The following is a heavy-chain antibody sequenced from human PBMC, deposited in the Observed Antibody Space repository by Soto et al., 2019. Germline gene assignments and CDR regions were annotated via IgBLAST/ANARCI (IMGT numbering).Heavy chain of an antibody. D-gene: IGHD6-19*01. Sequence: QVQLVQSGAEVKKPGSSVKVSCKASGGTFSSYAISWVRQAPGQGLEWMGGIIAIFGTANYAQKFQGRVTITADESTSTAYMELSSLRTEDTAVYYCEREYSSGWALDYWGQGNLFTVSS. V-gene: IGHV1-69*01. CDR3: EREYSSGWALDY. CDR2: IIAIFGTA. CDR1: GGTFSSYA. J-gene: IGHJ4*02.